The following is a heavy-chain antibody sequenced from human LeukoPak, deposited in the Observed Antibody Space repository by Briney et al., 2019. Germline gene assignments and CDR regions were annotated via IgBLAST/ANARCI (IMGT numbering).Heavy chain of an antibody. CDR3: ARVAAGYSVNYFDY. D-gene: IGHD4-23*01. J-gene: IGHJ4*02. CDR2: ISTGSSTT. V-gene: IGHV3-48*02. Sequence: PGGSLRLFCAASEFAFSTYNMNWVRQAPGKGLEWVSYISTGSSTTYYADSVKGRFTISRDNVENSLYLQMNSLRDEDTAVYYCARVAAGYSVNYFDYWGQGTLVTVSS. CDR1: EFAFSTYN.